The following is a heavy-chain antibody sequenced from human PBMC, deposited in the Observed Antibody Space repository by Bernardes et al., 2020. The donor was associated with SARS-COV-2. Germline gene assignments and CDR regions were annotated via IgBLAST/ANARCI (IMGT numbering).Heavy chain of an antibody. J-gene: IGHJ5*02. CDR1: GYTFIEYG. CDR3: ARARVVPLYNWFDP. CDR2: ISADNGNT. Sequence: ASVKVSCKASGYTFIEYGVSWVRQAPGQGLEWMGWISADNGNTKYAQKFQGRVTMTTDTSTRTAYMELGSLRSDDTAVYYCARARVVPLYNWFDPWGQGTLVTVSS. D-gene: IGHD2-2*01. V-gene: IGHV1-18*01.